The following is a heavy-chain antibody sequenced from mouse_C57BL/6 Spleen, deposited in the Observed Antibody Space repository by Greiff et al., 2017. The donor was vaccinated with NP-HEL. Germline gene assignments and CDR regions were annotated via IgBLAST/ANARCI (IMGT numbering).Heavy chain of an antibody. CDR3: ARGDYYGNYPYFDY. CDR1: GYTFTSYG. D-gene: IGHD2-1*01. V-gene: IGHV1-81*01. CDR2: IYPRSGNT. J-gene: IGHJ2*01. Sequence: QVQLQQSGAELARPGASVKLSCKASGYTFTSYGISWVKQRTGQGLEWIGEIYPRSGNTYYNEKFKGKATLTADKSSSTAYMELRSLTSEDSAVYFCARGDYYGNYPYFDYWGQGTTLTVSS.